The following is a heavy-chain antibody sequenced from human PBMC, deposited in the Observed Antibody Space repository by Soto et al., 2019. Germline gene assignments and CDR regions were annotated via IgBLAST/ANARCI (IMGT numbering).Heavy chain of an antibody. CDR2: ISGSGGST. V-gene: IGHV3-23*01. CDR3: AKDEGGYSSGWYYYYGMDV. CDR1: GFTFSSYA. D-gene: IGHD6-19*01. Sequence: GGSLRLSCAASGFTFSSYAMSWVRQAPGKGLEWVSAISGSGGSTYYADSVKGRFTTSRDNSKNTLYLQMNSLRAEDTAVYYCAKDEGGYSSGWYYYYGMDVWGQGTTVTVSS. J-gene: IGHJ6*02.